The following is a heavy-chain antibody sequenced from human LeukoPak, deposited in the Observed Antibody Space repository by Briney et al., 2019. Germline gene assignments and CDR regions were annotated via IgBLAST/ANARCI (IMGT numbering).Heavy chain of an antibody. J-gene: IGHJ4*02. CDR3: AKHGGVAAAGTGRDYYFDY. Sequence: GGSLRLSCAASGFTFSSYAMSWVRQAPGKGLEWVSAISGSGGSTYYADSVKGRFTISRDNSKNTLYLQMNSLRAEDTAVYYCAKHGGVAAAGTGRDYYFDYWGQGTLVTVSS. CDR1: GFTFSSYA. CDR2: ISGSGGST. D-gene: IGHD6-13*01. V-gene: IGHV3-23*01.